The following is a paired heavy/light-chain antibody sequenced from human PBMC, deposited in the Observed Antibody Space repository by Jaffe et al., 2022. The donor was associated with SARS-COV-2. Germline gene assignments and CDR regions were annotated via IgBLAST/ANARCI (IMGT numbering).Heavy chain of an antibody. CDR2: IYWDDDK. CDR1: GFSLNTTGMA. CDR3: AQRSTGYMAFEN. J-gene: IGHJ4*02. V-gene: IGHV2-5*02. D-gene: IGHD3-9*01. Sequence: QITLKESGPTLVKPTQTLTLTCTFSGFSLNTTGMAVGCFRQPPGRALEWLALIYWDDDKRYSPSLESRLTITKDTSKNQVVLTMTNMDIVDTATYYCAQRSTGYMAFENWGQVTLVTVSS.
Light chain of an antibody. Sequence: DIVMTQSPDSLAVSLGERATINCKSSQSVLYNSNKKNYLAWFQQKPGQPPKLLIYWASTRQFGVPDRFSGSGSGTDFTLTISSLQAEDVAVYYCQQYVTTPLTFGGGTKVEIK. J-gene: IGKJ4*01. V-gene: IGKV4-1*01. CDR1: QSVLYNSNKKNY. CDR3: QQYVTTPLT. CDR2: WAS.